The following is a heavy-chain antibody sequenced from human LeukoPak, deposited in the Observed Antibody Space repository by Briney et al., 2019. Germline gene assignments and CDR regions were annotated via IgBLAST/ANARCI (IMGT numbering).Heavy chain of an antibody. Sequence: ASVTVSCKASGYTFTGYYMHWVRQAPGQGLEWMGWINPNSGGTDYAQKFQGRVTMTRDTSISTAYMELSRLRSDDTAVYYCARDPVDCSSTSCPYNWFDPWGQGTLVTVSS. CDR1: GYTFTGYY. CDR2: INPNSGGT. V-gene: IGHV1-2*02. J-gene: IGHJ5*02. CDR3: ARDPVDCSSTSCPYNWFDP. D-gene: IGHD2-2*01.